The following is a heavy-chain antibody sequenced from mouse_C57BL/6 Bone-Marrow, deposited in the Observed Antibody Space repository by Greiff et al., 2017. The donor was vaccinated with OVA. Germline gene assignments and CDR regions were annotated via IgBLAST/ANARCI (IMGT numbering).Heavy chain of an antibody. CDR2: IFPGSGST. V-gene: IGHV1-75*01. Sequence: VKLQESGPELVKPGASVKISCKASGYTFTDYYINWVEQRPGQGLEWIGWIFPGSGSTYYNEKFKGKATLTVDKSSSTAYMLLSSLTSEDSAVYFCARSWDRDWFAYWGQGTLVTVSA. CDR1: GYTFTDYY. D-gene: IGHD3-3*01. J-gene: IGHJ3*01. CDR3: ARSWDRDWFAY.